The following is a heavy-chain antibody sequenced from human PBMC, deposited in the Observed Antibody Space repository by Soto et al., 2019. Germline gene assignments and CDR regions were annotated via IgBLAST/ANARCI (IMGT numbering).Heavy chain of an antibody. CDR3: ARVPSAGYCSSTSCYGGYYYYGMDV. CDR1: GGTFSSYA. D-gene: IGHD2-2*01. V-gene: IGHV1-69*13. J-gene: IGHJ6*02. CDR2: IIPIFGTA. Sequence: ASVKVSCKAAGGTFSSYAISWVRQAPGQGLEWMGGIIPIFGTANYAQKFQGRVTITADESTSTAYMELSSLRSEDTAVYYCARVPSAGYCSSTSCYGGYYYYGMDVWGQGTTVTVSS.